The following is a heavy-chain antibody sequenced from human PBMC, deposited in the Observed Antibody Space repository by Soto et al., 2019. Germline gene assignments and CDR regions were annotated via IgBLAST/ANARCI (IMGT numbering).Heavy chain of an antibody. J-gene: IGHJ6*02. CDR3: ARDSDYSSQISSRYYYYYGMDV. D-gene: IGHD4-4*01. V-gene: IGHV1-18*01. CDR2: ISAYNGNT. CDR1: GYTFTSYG. Sequence: QVQLVQSGAEVKKPGASVKVSCKASGYTFTSYGISWVRQAPGQGLEWMGWISAYNGNTNYAKKLQGRVTMTTDTSTSTAYMELRSLRSDDTAVYYCARDSDYSSQISSRYYYYYGMDVWGQGTTVTVSS.